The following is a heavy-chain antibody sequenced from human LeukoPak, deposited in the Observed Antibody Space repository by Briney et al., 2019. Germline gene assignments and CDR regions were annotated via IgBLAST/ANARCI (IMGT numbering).Heavy chain of an antibody. CDR3: AKEYADSSGYYYGFDY. CDR2: ISYDGSNK. Sequence: GGSLRPSCAASGFTFSSYGMHWVRQAPGKGLEWVAVISYDGSNKYYADSVKGRFTISRDNSKNTLYLQMNSLRAEDTAVYYCAKEYADSSGYYYGFDYWGQGTLVTVSS. J-gene: IGHJ4*02. D-gene: IGHD3-22*01. V-gene: IGHV3-30*18. CDR1: GFTFSSYG.